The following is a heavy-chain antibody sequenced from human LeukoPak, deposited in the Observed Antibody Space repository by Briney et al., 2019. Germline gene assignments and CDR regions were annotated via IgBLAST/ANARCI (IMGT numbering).Heavy chain of an antibody. Sequence: GGSLRLSCAASGFTVSSNYMSWVRQAPGKGLEWVSVIYSGGSTYYADSVKGRFTISRDNSKNTLYLQMNSLRAEGTAVYYCARVLRGYSSSWHIDYWGQGTLVTVSS. J-gene: IGHJ4*02. CDR3: ARVLRGYSSSWHIDY. CDR2: IYSGGST. V-gene: IGHV3-53*01. D-gene: IGHD6-13*01. CDR1: GFTVSSNY.